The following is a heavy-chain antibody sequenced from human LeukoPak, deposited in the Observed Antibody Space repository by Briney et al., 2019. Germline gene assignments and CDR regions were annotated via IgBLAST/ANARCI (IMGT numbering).Heavy chain of an antibody. J-gene: IGHJ6*02. CDR1: GFDLRTYW. Sequence: GGSLRLSCAVTGFDLRTYWIHWVRHSPGRGLEWVARINGEGSRISYADSVRGRFTISRDNAKNTAYLQMNSLRAEDTALYYCARDPGYYYYGMDVWGQGTTVVVSS. CDR2: INGEGSRI. CDR3: ARDPGYYYYGMDV. V-gene: IGHV3-74*01.